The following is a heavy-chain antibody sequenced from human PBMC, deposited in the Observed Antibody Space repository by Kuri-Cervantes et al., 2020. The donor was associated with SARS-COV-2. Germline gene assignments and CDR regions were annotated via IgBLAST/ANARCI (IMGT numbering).Heavy chain of an antibody. J-gene: IGHJ5*02. Sequence: SVKVSCKASGGTFSSYAISWVRQAPGQGLEWMGGIIPIFGTANYAQKFQGRVTITTDESTSTAYMELSSLRSEDTAVYYCARDQGPGQLLYSAFRWFDPWGQGTLVTCYS. D-gene: IGHD2-2*02. CDR3: ARDQGPGQLLYSAFRWFDP. CDR1: GGTFSSYA. CDR2: IIPIFGTA. V-gene: IGHV1-69*05.